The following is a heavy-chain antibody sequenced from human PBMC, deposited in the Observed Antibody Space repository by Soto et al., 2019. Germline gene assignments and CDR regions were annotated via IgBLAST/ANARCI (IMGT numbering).Heavy chain of an antibody. CDR2: TYYSGST. J-gene: IGHJ2*01. CDR3: ARDSGAYGGNSYWYFDL. Sequence: QVQLQESGPGLVKPSQTLSLTCTVSGGSISSGDNYWSWIRQHPGKGLEWIGYTYYSGSTYYNPSLRCRVTISVDTSKKQFSLKLSSVTAADTAVYYCARDSGAYGGNSYWYFDLWGRGTLVTVSS. V-gene: IGHV4-31*03. D-gene: IGHD2-21*02. CDR1: GGSISSGDNY.